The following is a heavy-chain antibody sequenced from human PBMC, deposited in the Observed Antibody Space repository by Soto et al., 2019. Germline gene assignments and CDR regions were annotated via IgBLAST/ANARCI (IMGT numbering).Heavy chain of an antibody. J-gene: IGHJ4*02. CDR2: ISSSSSYI. V-gene: IGHV3-21*01. CDR3: ARDRPLDY. CDR1: GFTFSSYA. Sequence: SGGSLRLSCAASGFTFSSYAMSWVRQAPGKGLEWVSSISSSSSYIYYADSVKGRFTISRDNAKNSLYLQMNSLRAEDTAVYYCARDRPLDYWGQGTLVTVSS.